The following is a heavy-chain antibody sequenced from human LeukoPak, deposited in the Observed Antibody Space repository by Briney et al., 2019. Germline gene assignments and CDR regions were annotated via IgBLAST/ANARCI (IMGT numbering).Heavy chain of an antibody. V-gene: IGHV4-59*12. J-gene: IGHJ4*02. CDR1: GGSISSFY. D-gene: IGHD6-19*01. Sequence: SETLSLTCTVSGGSISSFYWSWTRQPPGKGLEWIGNIYYSGTTNYNPSLKSRVTISVDTSNNQFSLKLTSVTAADTAMYYCARIKLGGWYNEYWGQGTLVTVSS. CDR3: ARIKLGGWYNEY. CDR2: IYYSGTT.